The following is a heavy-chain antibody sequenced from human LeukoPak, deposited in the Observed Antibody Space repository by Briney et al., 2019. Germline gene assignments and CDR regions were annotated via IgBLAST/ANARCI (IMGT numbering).Heavy chain of an antibody. CDR3: AKWGGYDILTGYYVSDF. D-gene: IGHD3-9*01. V-gene: IGHV3-23*01. CDR2: ITGSGDTT. J-gene: IGHJ4*02. Sequence: GGSLRLSCAASGFIFRNYAMSWVRQAPGKGLEWVSAITGSGDTTYYADSVKGRFTVSRDNSKNTLYVEMNTLRAEDTAVYYCAKWGGYDILTGYYVSDFWGRGTLVTVSS. CDR1: GFIFRNYA.